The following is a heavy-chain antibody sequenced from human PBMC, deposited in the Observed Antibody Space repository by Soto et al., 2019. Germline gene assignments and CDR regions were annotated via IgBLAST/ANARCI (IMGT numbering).Heavy chain of an antibody. CDR3: ARDRVCSSTSCYEAWFDP. Sequence: QVQLVQSGAEVKKPRASVKVSCKASGYTFTSYGISWVRQAPGQGLEWMGWISAYNGNTNYAQKLQGRVTMTTDTSTSTAYMELRSLRSDDTAVYYCARDRVCSSTSCYEAWFDPWGQGTLVTVSS. J-gene: IGHJ5*02. V-gene: IGHV1-18*01. D-gene: IGHD2-2*01. CDR1: GYTFTSYG. CDR2: ISAYNGNT.